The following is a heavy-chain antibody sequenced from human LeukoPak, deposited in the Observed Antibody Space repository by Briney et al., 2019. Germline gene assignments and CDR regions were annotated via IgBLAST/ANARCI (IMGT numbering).Heavy chain of an antibody. CDR3: ARDRSTSGWYIDL. Sequence: GRSLRLSCAASGFTFSSYGMHWVRQAPGKGLEWVAVIWYDGSNKYYPDSVQGRFTISRDNSKNTLYLQVNSLRAEDTAVYYCARDRSTSGWYIDLWGRGTLVTVSS. CDR1: GFTFSSYG. J-gene: IGHJ2*01. CDR2: IWYDGSNK. D-gene: IGHD5/OR15-5a*01. V-gene: IGHV3-33*01.